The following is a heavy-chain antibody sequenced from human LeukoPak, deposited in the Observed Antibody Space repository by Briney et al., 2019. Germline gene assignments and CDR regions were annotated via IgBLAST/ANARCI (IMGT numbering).Heavy chain of an antibody. CDR3: ARARLNDY. Sequence: PGGSLRLSCAASGFTFSSYWMTWVRQAPGKGLEWVANIKQDGSEKYYVVSVKGRFTISRDNAKNSLFLQMDSLRVDDTAVYYRARARLNDYWGQGTLVTVSS. J-gene: IGHJ4*02. CDR1: GFTFSSYW. CDR2: IKQDGSEK. D-gene: IGHD3-16*01. V-gene: IGHV3-7*04.